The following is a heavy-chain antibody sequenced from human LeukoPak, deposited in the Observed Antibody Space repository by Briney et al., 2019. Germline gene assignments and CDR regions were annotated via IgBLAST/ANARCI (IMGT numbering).Heavy chain of an antibody. J-gene: IGHJ6*03. CDR3: ARRRAGSGSYRGYYYYMDV. CDR1: RYTFTNYP. Sequence: ASVKVSCKASRYTFTNYPMNWVRQAPGQGLEWMGCINTNTGNPTYAQGFTGRFVFSLDTSVSTAYLQISSLKAEDTAVYYCARRRAGSGSYRGYYYYMDVWGKGTTVTVSS. CDR2: INTNTGNP. D-gene: IGHD3-10*01. V-gene: IGHV7-4-1*02.